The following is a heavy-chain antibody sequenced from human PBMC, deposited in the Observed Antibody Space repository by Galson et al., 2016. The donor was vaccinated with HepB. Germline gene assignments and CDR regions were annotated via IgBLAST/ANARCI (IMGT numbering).Heavy chain of an antibody. CDR1: GDSVSRNGAA. CDR2: TYYQSKWYN. J-gene: IGHJ4*02. CDR3: ARGWLRLGFDS. V-gene: IGHV6-1*01. Sequence: CAISGDSVSRNGAAWNWIRQSLSRGLEWLGRTYYQSKWYNDYAVSVKSRISINPDTSKNQFSLQLNSVTPEDTAVYFCARGWLRLGFDSWGQGTLVTVSS. D-gene: IGHD5-12*01.